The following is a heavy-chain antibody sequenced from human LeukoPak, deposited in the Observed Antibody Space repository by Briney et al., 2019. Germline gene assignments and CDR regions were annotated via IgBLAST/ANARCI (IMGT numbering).Heavy chain of an antibody. J-gene: IGHJ6*01. Sequence: EAPQISSKGSGCRFTTYWITWVRQMPGKGLVWMGRIDYISACTYYSPSFQGHATISADKSISTLYLQWSSLAASDTAMYYCARDRARSLPYGMDVWGEGST. CDR3: ARDRARSLPYGMDV. D-gene: IGHD3-22*01. V-gene: IGHV5-10-1*01. CDR1: GCRFTTYW. CDR2: IDYISACT.